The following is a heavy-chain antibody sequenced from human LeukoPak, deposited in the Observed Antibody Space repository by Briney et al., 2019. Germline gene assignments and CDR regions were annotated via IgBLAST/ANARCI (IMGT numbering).Heavy chain of an antibody. CDR3: ARPHRQYQLLHKPLDWFDP. CDR2: IYYSGST. V-gene: IGHV4-59*12. J-gene: IGHJ5*02. CDR1: GGSISSYY. Sequence: SETLSLTCTVSGGSISSYYWSWIRQPPGKGLEWIGYIYYSGSTNYNPSLKSRVTISVDTSKNQFSLKLSSVTAADTAVYYCARPHRQYQLLHKPLDWFDPWGQGTLVTVSS. D-gene: IGHD2-2*01.